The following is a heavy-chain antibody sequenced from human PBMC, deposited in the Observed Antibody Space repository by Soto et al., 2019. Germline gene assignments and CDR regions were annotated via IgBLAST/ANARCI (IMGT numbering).Heavy chain of an antibody. J-gene: IGHJ4*02. CDR1: GASTVSHYH. CDR3: ALALGPTTGLDY. Sequence: SETLSLTCSVSGASTVSHYHWTWIRQPPGKGLEWMGYIFNSGTTFYNPSLTSRLSISMDTSGNHFSLELRSVTAADTAVYYCALALGPTTGLDYWGQGALVTVSS. D-gene: IGHD1-26*01. V-gene: IGHV4-31*02. CDR2: IFNSGTT.